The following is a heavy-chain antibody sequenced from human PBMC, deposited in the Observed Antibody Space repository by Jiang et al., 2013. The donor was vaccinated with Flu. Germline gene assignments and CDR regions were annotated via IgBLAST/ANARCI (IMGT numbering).Heavy chain of an antibody. D-gene: IGHD6-13*01. J-gene: IGHJ6*02. CDR2: IIPILGIA. CDR3: ATRTGRIAAAGTDDYYGMDV. Sequence: PGSSVKVSCKASGGTFSSYTISWVRQAPGQGLEWMGRIIPILGIANYAQKFQGRVTITADKSTSTAYMELSSLRSEDTAVYYCATRTGRIAAAGTDDYYGMDVWGQGTTVTVSS. V-gene: IGHV1-69*02. CDR1: GGTFSSYT.